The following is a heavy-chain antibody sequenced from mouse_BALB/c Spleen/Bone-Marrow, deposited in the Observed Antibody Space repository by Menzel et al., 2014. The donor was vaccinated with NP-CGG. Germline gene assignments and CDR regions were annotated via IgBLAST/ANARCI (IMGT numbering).Heavy chain of an antibody. CDR3: TKLLRLRKYFDV. V-gene: IGHV5-6-4*01. CDR1: AFTLSGYN. J-gene: IGHJ1*01. Sequence: EVMLVESRGGLVKPGGSLKLSCAASAFTLSGYNMSWVRLTPEKRLEWVATISSGGSYTYYLDSVKGRFTISRDNAENTLYLQMSSLKSEDTAMYYCTKLLRLRKYFDVWGAGTTVTVSS. D-gene: IGHD1-2*01. CDR2: ISSGGSYT.